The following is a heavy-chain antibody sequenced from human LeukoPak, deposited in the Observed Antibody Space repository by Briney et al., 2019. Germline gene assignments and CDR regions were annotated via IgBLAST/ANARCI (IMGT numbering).Heavy chain of an antibody. CDR2: IYYSGST. CDR1: GGSISSYY. J-gene: IGHJ4*02. Sequence: SETLSLTCTVSGGSISSYYWSWIRQPPGKGLEWIVYIYYSGSTNYNPSLKSRVTISVDTSKNQFSLKLSSVTAADTAVYYCAVGPYYDFWSGYYLDYWGQGTLVTVSS. CDR3: AVGPYYDFWSGYYLDY. V-gene: IGHV4-59*01. D-gene: IGHD3-3*01.